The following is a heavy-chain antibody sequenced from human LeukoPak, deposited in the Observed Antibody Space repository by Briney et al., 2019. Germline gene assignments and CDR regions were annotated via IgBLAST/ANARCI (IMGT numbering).Heavy chain of an antibody. CDR1: GYTFTGYY. CDR2: INPNSGGT. CDR3: ARGKINDFWRIDY. V-gene: IGHV1-2*02. D-gene: IGHD3-3*01. Sequence: ASVKVSCKASGYTFTGYYMHWVRQAPGQGLEWMGWINPNSGGTNYAQKFQGRVTMTRDTSIGTAYMELSRLRSDDTAVYYCARGKINDFWRIDYWGQGTLVTVSS. J-gene: IGHJ4*02.